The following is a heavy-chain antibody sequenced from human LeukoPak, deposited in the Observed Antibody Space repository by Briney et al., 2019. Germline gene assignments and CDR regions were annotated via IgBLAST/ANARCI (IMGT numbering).Heavy chain of an antibody. D-gene: IGHD3-3*01. J-gene: IGHJ5*02. V-gene: IGHV4-30-2*01. Sequence: SQTLSLTCAVSGGSISSGGYSWSWIRQPPGKGLEWIGYIYHSGSTYYNPSLKSRVTISVDTSKNQFSLKLSSVTAADTAVYYCARLAKSGTIFGVVIPRGSVKHNWFDPWGQGTLVTVSS. CDR2: IYHSGST. CDR3: ARLAKSGTIFGVVIPRGSVKHNWFDP. CDR1: GGSISSGGYS.